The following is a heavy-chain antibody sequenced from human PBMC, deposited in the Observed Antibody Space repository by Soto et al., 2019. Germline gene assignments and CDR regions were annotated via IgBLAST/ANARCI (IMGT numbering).Heavy chain of an antibody. J-gene: IGHJ4*02. Sequence: DVQLVEFGGGFIQPGGSLRLSGAASGFSLANYPMNWVRQTPGKGLEWVSYTSPRGETIYYTESVQGRVTISRDNARNAMSLQMNSLRDEDTPPCYCAKGPHTNVGWPYYLDSWGQGVPLTASS. D-gene: IGHD6-19*01. V-gene: IGHV3-48*02. CDR1: GFSLANYP. CDR2: TSPRGETI. CDR3: AKGPHTNVGWPYYLDS.